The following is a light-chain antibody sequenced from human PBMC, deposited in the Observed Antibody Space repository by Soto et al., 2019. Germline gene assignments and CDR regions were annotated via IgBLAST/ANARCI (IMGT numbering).Light chain of an antibody. CDR3: QQSYSTPYT. Sequence: DIQMTQSPSSLSASVGDRVTITCRARQSISSYLNWYQQKPGKAPKLLIYAASSLQSGVPSRFSGSGSGTDFTLTISTLQPEDFGTYYCQQSYSTPYTFGQGTQLEIK. V-gene: IGKV1-39*01. CDR2: AAS. J-gene: IGKJ2*01. CDR1: QSISSY.